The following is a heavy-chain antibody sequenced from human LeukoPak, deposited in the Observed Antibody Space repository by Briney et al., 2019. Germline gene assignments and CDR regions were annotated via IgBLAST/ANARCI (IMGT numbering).Heavy chain of an antibody. Sequence: SETLSLTCTVSGGSISSGSYYWSWLRQPAGKGLEWIGRIYTSGSTNYNPSLKSRVTISVDTSKNQFSLKLSSVTAADTAVYYCAVTIDCSSTSCYAGYYYMDVWGKGTTVTVSS. D-gene: IGHD2-2*01. CDR2: IYTSGST. J-gene: IGHJ6*03. V-gene: IGHV4-61*02. CDR3: AVTIDCSSTSCYAGYYYMDV. CDR1: GGSISSGSYY.